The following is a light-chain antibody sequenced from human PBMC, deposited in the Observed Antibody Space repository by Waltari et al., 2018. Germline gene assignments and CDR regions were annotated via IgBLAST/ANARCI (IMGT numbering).Light chain of an antibody. CDR3: ALYMGSGIWV. V-gene: IGLV8-61*01. J-gene: IGLJ3*02. CDR2: KAN. CDR1: SGSLSTTSY. Sequence: QTVVTQEPSLSVSPGGTVTLTCALSSGSLSTTSYATWYQQPPGQAPRTLVYKANARSAGVSVLFSGSLLGNTAALTITGAQADDESDYYCALYMGSGIWVFGGGTRLTVL.